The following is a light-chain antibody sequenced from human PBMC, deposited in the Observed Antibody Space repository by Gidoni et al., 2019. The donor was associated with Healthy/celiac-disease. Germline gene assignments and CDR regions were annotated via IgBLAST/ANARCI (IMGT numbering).Light chain of an antibody. Sequence: DIVMTQSPDSLAVSLGERATINCKPRQSVLYRSNNKNYLAWYQQKPGQPPKLLIYWASTRESGVPDRFSGSGSGTDFTLTISSLQAEDVAVYYCQQYYSTPWTFGQGTKVEIK. CDR1: QSVLYRSNNKNY. CDR2: WAS. J-gene: IGKJ1*01. CDR3: QQYYSTPWT. V-gene: IGKV4-1*01.